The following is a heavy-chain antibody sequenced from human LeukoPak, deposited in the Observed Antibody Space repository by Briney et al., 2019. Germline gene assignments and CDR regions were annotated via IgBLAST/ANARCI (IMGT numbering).Heavy chain of an antibody. Sequence: ASVKVSCKASGYTFTSYGISGVRQAPGQGLEWMGWISAYNGNTNYAQKLQGRVTMTTDTSTSTAYMELRSLRSDDTAVYYCARLTTVTTSRWFDPWGQGTLVTVSS. J-gene: IGHJ5*02. D-gene: IGHD4-17*01. CDR1: GYTFTSYG. V-gene: IGHV1-18*04. CDR2: ISAYNGNT. CDR3: ARLTTVTTSRWFDP.